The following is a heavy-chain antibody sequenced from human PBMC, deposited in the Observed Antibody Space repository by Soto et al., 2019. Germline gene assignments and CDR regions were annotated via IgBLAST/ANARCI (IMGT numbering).Heavy chain of an antibody. D-gene: IGHD2-15*01. J-gene: IGHJ3*02. V-gene: IGHV4-31*03. Sequence: SETLSLTCTVSCGSISSGGYYWSWIRQHPGKGLEWIGYIYYSGSTYFNPSLKSRVTISVDTSKSTFSLKLSSVTAADTAVYYCARSHCTGGSCYSGAFDIWGQGTMVTVSS. CDR3: ARSHCTGGSCYSGAFDI. CDR2: IYYSGST. CDR1: CGSISSGGYY.